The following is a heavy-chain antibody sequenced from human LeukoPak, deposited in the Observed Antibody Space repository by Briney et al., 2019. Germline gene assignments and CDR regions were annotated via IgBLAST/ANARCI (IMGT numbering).Heavy chain of an antibody. CDR3: ARSDYCGGDCYEIGYFDL. CDR2: IWYDGSNK. J-gene: IGHJ2*01. V-gene: IGHV3-33*01. CDR1: GFTFSSYG. Sequence: GGSLILSCAASGFTFSSYGRHWVRQAPGKGLEWVAVIWYDGSNKYYADSVKGRFTIARDNSKNTLYLQMNSRRAEATAVYYCARSDYCGGDCYEIGYFDLWGGGTLVTVSS. D-gene: IGHD2-21*02.